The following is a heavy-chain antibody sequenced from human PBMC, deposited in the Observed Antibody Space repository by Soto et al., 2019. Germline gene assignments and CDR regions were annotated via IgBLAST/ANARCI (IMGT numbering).Heavy chain of an antibody. D-gene: IGHD2-8*01. CDR1: GFTFSSYA. V-gene: IGHV3-74*01. Sequence: GGSLRLSCAASGFTFSSYAMSWVRQPPGKGLVWVSRINSDGSSTSYADSVKGRFTISRDNAKNTLYLQMNSLRAEDTAIYYCAGRDCTNHIRNFYWGQGALVTVSS. J-gene: IGHJ4*02. CDR2: INSDGSST. CDR3: AGRDCTNHIRNFY.